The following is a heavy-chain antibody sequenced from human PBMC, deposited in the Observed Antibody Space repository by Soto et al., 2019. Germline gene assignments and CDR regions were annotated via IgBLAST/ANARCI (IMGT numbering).Heavy chain of an antibody. CDR1: GGSFSGDY. D-gene: IGHD3-10*01. J-gene: IGHJ6*02. V-gene: IGHV4-34*01. CDR2: INQSGST. Sequence: SETLSLSCAVEGGSFSGDYWRWIRLPPGGGLGWIGEINQSGSTNYNPSLKSRVTISVDTSKNQFSLKLSSVTAADTAVYYCASPRGRGGYYYYYGMDVWGQGTTVT. CDR3: ASPRGRGGYYYYYGMDV.